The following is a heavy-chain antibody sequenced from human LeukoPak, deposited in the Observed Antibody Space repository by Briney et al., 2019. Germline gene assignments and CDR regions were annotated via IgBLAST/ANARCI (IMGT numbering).Heavy chain of an antibody. V-gene: IGHV3-7*01. J-gene: IGHJ5*02. D-gene: IGHD6-13*01. CDR1: GFTFSSYW. CDR3: GRVYIAAFDP. Sequence: GGSLRLSCAASGFTFSSYWMTWVRQAPGKGLEWVANIKQDGSEKYYVDSVKGRFTISRDNAKNSLYLQMNSLRAEDTGLYYCGRVYIAAFDPWGQGALVTVSS. CDR2: IKQDGSEK.